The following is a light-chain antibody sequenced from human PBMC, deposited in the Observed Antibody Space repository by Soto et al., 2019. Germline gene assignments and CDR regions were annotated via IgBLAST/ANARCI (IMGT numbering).Light chain of an antibody. CDR2: GAS. CDR1: QSVFSS. CDR3: QQYGSSGT. V-gene: IGKV3-20*01. Sequence: EIVITQSPSTLSVSPGERVTLSCRASQSVFSSLALYQQQPGQAPRLLIYGASNRATGIPDRFSGSGSGTDFTLTISRLEPEDFAVYYCQQYGSSGTFGQGTKVDI. J-gene: IGKJ1*01.